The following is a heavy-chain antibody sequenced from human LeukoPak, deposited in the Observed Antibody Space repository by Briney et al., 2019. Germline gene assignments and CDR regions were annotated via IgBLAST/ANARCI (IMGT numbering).Heavy chain of an antibody. J-gene: IGHJ4*02. CDR1: GFTFSSYW. Sequence: PGGSLRLSCAASGFTFSSYWMSWVRQAPGKGLEWVSYISSSSSTIYYADSVKGRFTISRDNAKNSLYLQMNSLRAEDTAVYYCARDLLGGYCSSTSCYESYFDYWGQGTLVTVSS. D-gene: IGHD2-2*01. CDR2: ISSSSSTI. CDR3: ARDLLGGYCSSTSCYESYFDY. V-gene: IGHV3-48*01.